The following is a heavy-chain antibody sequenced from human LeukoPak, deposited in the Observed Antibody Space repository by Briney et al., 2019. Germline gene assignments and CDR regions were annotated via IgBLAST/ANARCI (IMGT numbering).Heavy chain of an antibody. CDR2: ISGSGGNT. V-gene: IGHV3-23*01. J-gene: IGHJ4*02. CDR1: GFTFSNYA. D-gene: IGHD5-18*01. Sequence: PGGSLRLSCAASGFTFSNYAMNWVRQAPGKGLEWVSSISGSGGNTYYADSVKGRFTISRDNSKNTLYLQMNRLRADDTAVYYCAKASGFTTMLTSFDYWGQGTLVTVSS. CDR3: AKASGFTTMLTSFDY.